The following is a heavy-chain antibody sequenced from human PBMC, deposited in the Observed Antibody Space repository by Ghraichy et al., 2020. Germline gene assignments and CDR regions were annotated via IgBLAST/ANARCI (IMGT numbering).Heavy chain of an antibody. D-gene: IGHD1-26*01. V-gene: IGHV1-2*02. CDR3: SRDVSGSYDH. J-gene: IGHJ5*02. CDR2: MNPNSGGT. CDR1: GYTFTDYY. Sequence: ASVKVSCKASGYTFTDYYMHWVRQAPGQGLEWMGLMNPNSGGTTYAQKFQGRVTMTRDTSISTAYMELSRLTSDDTALYYCSRDVSGSYDHWGQGPLVTGSP.